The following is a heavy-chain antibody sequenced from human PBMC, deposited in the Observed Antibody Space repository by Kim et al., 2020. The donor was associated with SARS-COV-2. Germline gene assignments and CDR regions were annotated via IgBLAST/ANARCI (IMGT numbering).Heavy chain of an antibody. CDR1: GFTFGDYA. Sequence: GGSLRLSCTASGFTFGDYAMSWFHQAPGKGLEWVGFIRSKAYGGTTEYAASVKGRFTISRDDSKSIAYLQMNSLKTEDTAVYYCTREAGLLWFGELFLNWFDPWGQGTLVTVSS. J-gene: IGHJ5*02. V-gene: IGHV3-49*03. CDR3: TREAGLLWFGELFLNWFDP. CDR2: IRSKAYGGTT. D-gene: IGHD3-10*01.